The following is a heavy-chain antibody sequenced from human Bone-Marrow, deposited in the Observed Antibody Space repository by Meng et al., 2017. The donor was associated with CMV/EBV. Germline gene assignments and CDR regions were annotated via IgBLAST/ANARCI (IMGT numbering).Heavy chain of an antibody. Sequence: SETLSLTCTVSGGSISSSSCYWGWIRQPPGKGLVWIGSIFYGENTFYNPSLRSRVTISVDTSKNQFSLKLSSVTAADTAVYYCARGLIVVTREYYYYGMDVWGQGTTVTVSS. CDR3: ARGLIVVTREYYYYGMDV. D-gene: IGHD2-21*02. CDR2: IFYGENT. V-gene: IGHV4-39*07. J-gene: IGHJ6*02. CDR1: GGSISSSSCY.